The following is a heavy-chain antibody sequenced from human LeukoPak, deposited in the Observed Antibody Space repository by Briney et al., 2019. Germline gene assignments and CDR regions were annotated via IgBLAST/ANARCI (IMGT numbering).Heavy chain of an antibody. Sequence: ASVKVSCXASGYTFTSYYMHWVRQAPGQGLEWMGIINPSGGSTSYAQKFQGRVTMTRDTSTSTVYMELSSLRSEDTAVYYCAREAVDTAMVTAETNHEPSDYWGQGTLVTVSS. CDR3: AREAVDTAMVTAETNHEPSDY. CDR2: INPSGGST. D-gene: IGHD5-18*01. J-gene: IGHJ4*02. CDR1: GYTFTSYY. V-gene: IGHV1-46*01.